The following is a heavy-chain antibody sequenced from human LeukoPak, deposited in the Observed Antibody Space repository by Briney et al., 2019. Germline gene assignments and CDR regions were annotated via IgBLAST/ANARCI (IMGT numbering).Heavy chain of an antibody. CDR3: ARIIRTAGYYSNPKSGSFDL. Sequence: PPETLSLTCTVSGASIRANHHYWAWVRQPPGKGLEWIGTIFSSGTAYYHPSLRTRVSISVDTSKNEFSLRLSAVTAADTGLYYCARIIRTAGYYSNPKSGSFDLWGQGILVTVSS. D-gene: IGHD3-22*01. CDR2: IFSSGTA. J-gene: IGHJ5*02. CDR1: GASIRANHHY. V-gene: IGHV4-39*01.